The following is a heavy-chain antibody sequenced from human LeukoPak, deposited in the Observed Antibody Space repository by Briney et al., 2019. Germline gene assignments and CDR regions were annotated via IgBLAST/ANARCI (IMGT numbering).Heavy chain of an antibody. Sequence: GASVKVSCKASGYTFTSYDINWVRQATGQGHEWMGWMNTNSGKTGYAQKFQGRVTITRNTSISKDYMELSRLRSKDTAVYYCARVPSARANRFNHWFDPWGQGTLVTVSS. CDR2: MNTNSGKT. CDR3: ARVPSARANRFNHWFDP. J-gene: IGHJ5*02. D-gene: IGHD1-14*01. CDR1: GYTFTSYD. V-gene: IGHV1-8*03.